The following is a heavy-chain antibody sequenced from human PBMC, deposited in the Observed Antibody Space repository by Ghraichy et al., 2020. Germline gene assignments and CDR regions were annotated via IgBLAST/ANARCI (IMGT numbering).Heavy chain of an antibody. CDR1: GGTFSSYA. D-gene: IGHD6-13*01. V-gene: IGHV1-69*13. CDR2: IIPFFGTA. Sequence: SVKVSCKASGGTFSSYAISWVRQAPGQGLEWMGGIIPFFGTANYAQKFQGRVTITADESTSTAYMELSSLRSEDTAVYYCASSIAAAELYYFDYWGQGTLVTVSS. J-gene: IGHJ4*02. CDR3: ASSIAAAELYYFDY.